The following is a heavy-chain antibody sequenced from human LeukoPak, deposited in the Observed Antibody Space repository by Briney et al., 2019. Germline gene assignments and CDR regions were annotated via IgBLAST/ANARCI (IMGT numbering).Heavy chain of an antibody. D-gene: IGHD4-11*01. J-gene: IGHJ3*02. V-gene: IGHV4-59*01. CDR2: IYYSGST. CDR1: GGSISSYY. Sequence: SETLSLTCTVSGGSISSYYWSWIRQPPGKGLEWVGYIYYSGSTNYNPSLKSRVTISVDTSKNQFSLKLSSVTAADTAVYYCARTLHSEATPLGFDIWGQGTMVTVSS. CDR3: ARTLHSEATPLGFDI.